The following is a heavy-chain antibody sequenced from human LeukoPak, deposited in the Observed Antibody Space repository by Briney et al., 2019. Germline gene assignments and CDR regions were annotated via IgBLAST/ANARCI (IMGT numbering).Heavy chain of an antibody. J-gene: IGHJ4*02. V-gene: IGHV3-53*01. Sequence: GGSLRLSCAASGFTVSSNYMSWVRQAPGKGLEWVSVIYSGGSTYYADSVKGRFTISRDNSKNTLYLQMNSLRAEDTAVYYCTKAPFLSRYSSGFYFDYWGQGTLVTVSS. CDR3: TKAPFLSRYSSGFYFDY. CDR2: IYSGGST. CDR1: GFTVSSNY. D-gene: IGHD2-15*01.